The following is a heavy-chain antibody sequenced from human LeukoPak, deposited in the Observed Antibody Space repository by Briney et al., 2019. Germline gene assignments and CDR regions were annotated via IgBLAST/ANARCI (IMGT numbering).Heavy chain of an antibody. V-gene: IGHV3-30-3*01. CDR3: ARDGRAVAGNGGVDAFDI. Sequence: PGRSLRLSCAASGFIFSSYAMHWVRQAPGKGLEWVAVISYDGSNKYYADSVKGRFTISRDNSKNTLYLQMNSLRAEDTAVYYCARDGRAVAGNGGVDAFDIWGQGTMVTVSS. CDR1: GFIFSSYA. J-gene: IGHJ3*02. CDR2: ISYDGSNK. D-gene: IGHD6-19*01.